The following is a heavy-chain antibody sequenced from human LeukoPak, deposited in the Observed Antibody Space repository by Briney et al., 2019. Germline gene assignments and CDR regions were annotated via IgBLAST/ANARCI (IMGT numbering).Heavy chain of an antibody. CDR1: GFTFSSYG. CDR2: IRYDGSNK. Sequence: GGSLRLSCAASGFTFSSYGMHWVRQAPGKGLEWVAFIRYDGSNKYYADSVKGRFTISRDNSKNTLYLQMNSLRAVDTAVYYCAKDKSIAAPVYYMDVWGKGTTVTVSS. D-gene: IGHD6-6*01. CDR3: AKDKSIAAPVYYMDV. J-gene: IGHJ6*03. V-gene: IGHV3-30*02.